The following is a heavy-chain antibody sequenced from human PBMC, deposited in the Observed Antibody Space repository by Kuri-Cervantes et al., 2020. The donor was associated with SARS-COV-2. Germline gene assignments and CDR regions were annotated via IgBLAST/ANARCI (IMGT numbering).Heavy chain of an antibody. CDR1: GYTFTGYY. J-gene: IGHJ5*02. V-gene: IGHV1-2*02. Sequence: VSVKVSCKASGYTFTGYYMHWVRQAPGQGLEWMGWINPNSGGTNYAQKFQGRVTMTRDTSISTAYMELSRLRSDDTAVYYCARGHPRYCSGGSCGGGGPNWFDPWGQGTLVTVSS. CDR3: ARGHPRYCSGGSCGGGGPNWFDP. D-gene: IGHD2-15*01. CDR2: INPNSGGT.